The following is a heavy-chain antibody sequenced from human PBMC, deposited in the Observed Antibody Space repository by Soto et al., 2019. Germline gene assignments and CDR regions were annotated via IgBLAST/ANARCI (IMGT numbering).Heavy chain of an antibody. D-gene: IGHD6-6*01. J-gene: IGHJ4*02. CDR3: ARGAGQLDY. V-gene: IGHV3-11*01. CDR1: GFTFSDYY. Sequence: QVQLVESGGGLVKPGGSLRLSCAASGFTFSDYYMSWIRQAPGKGLEWVAYSSSSGSTIYYADYGKGRFTISRDNAKNERDVQMTSLRVDDKAVYYCARGAGQLDYWGKGPLVTVSA. CDR2: SSSSGSTI.